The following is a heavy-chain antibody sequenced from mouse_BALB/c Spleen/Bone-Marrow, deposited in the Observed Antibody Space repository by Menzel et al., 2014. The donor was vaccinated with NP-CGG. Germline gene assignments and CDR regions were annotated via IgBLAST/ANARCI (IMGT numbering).Heavy chain of an antibody. V-gene: IGHV1S56*01. D-gene: IGHD2-4*01. CDR2: IYPGNVNT. Sequence: VMLVESGPELVKPGASVRISCKASGYTFTSYYIHWVKQRPGQGLEWIGWIYPGNVNTKYNEKFKGKATLTADKSSSTAYMQLSSLTSEDSAVYFCARNDYDYFDYWGQGTTLTVSS. CDR3: ARNDYDYFDY. CDR1: GYTFTSYY. J-gene: IGHJ2*01.